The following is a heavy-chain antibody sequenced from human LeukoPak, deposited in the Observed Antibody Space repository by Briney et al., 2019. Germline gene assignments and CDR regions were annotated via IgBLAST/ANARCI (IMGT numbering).Heavy chain of an antibody. CDR2: IYTSGST. J-gene: IGHJ4*02. CDR1: GGSISSGSYY. CDR3: ARQTGSGLFILP. Sequence: PSQTLSLTCTVSGGSISSGSYYWSWIRQPAGKGLEWIGRIYTSGSTNYNPSLKSRVTISVDTSKNQFSLKLSSVTAADTAVYYCARQTGSGLFILPGGQGTLVTVSS. D-gene: IGHD3/OR15-3a*01. V-gene: IGHV4-61*02.